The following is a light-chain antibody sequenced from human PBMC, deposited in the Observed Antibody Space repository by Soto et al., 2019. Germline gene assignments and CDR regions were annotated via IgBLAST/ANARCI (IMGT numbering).Light chain of an antibody. CDR1: QSVSSTY. CDR3: QQFGSSPLYT. V-gene: IGKV3-20*01. J-gene: IGKJ2*01. Sequence: EIVLTQSPGTLSLSPGERVTLSCRASQSVSSTYLAWYQQKPGQAPRLLIYGASSRATGIPDRFSGSGSGTDFTLTISRLEPEDFAVYYCQQFGSSPLYTCGQGTKLEIQ. CDR2: GAS.